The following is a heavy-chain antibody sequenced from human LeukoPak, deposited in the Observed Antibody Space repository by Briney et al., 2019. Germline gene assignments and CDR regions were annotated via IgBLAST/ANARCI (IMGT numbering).Heavy chain of an antibody. CDR2: IYYSGST. CDR1: GGSISSGGYY. V-gene: IGHV4-31*03. J-gene: IGHJ4*02. Sequence: SETLSLTCTVSGGSISSGGYYWSWIRQHPGKGLEWIGYIYYSGSTYYNPSLKSRVTISVDTSKNQFSLKLSSVTAADTAVYYCARQSWEDYFDYWGQGTLVTVSS. D-gene: IGHD1-26*01. CDR3: ARQSWEDYFDY.